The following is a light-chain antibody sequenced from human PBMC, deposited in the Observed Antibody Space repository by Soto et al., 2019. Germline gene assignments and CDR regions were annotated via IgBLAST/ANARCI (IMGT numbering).Light chain of an antibody. CDR2: LNSDGSH. CDR1: SGHSSYA. J-gene: IGLJ2*01. Sequence: QLVLTQSPSASASLGASVKLTCTLSSGHSSYAIAWHQQQPEKGPRYLMKLNSDGSHSKGDGIPDRFSGSSAGAERYLTIAIHESEDEADYYCQTWGTGIQVFGGGTKLTVL. V-gene: IGLV4-69*01. CDR3: QTWGTGIQV.